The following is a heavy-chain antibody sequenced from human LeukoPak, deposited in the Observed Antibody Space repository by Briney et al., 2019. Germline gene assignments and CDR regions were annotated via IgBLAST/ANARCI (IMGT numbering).Heavy chain of an antibody. Sequence: PGGSLRPSCTASGFTFSSYAMHWVRQAPDKGLQWVAVISYDGGNKYYADSVKGRFTISRDNSKNTLYLQMNSLRAEDTAVHYCARNRGYSYGPTDYWGQGTLVTVSS. CDR3: ARNRGYSYGPTDY. V-gene: IGHV3-30-3*01. J-gene: IGHJ4*02. D-gene: IGHD5-18*01. CDR2: ISYDGGNK. CDR1: GFTFSSYA.